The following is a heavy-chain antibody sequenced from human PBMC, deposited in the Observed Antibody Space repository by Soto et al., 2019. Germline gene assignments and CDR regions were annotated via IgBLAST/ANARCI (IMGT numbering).Heavy chain of an antibody. CDR3: ARDLYSSGWYSASNYGMDV. J-gene: IGHJ6*02. D-gene: IGHD6-19*01. CDR2: IWYDGSNK. V-gene: IGHV3-33*01. CDR1: GFTFSSYG. Sequence: PGGSLRLSCAASGFTFSSYGMHWVRQAPGKGLEWVAVIWYDGSNKYYADSVKGRFTISRDNSKNTLYLQMNSLRAEDTAVYYCARDLYSSGWYSASNYGMDVWGQGTTVTVSS.